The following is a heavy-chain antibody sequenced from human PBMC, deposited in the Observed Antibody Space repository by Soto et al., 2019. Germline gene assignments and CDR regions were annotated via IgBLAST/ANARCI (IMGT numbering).Heavy chain of an antibody. J-gene: IGHJ4*02. CDR3: ARERSRYDRSGYYRPDY. D-gene: IGHD3-22*01. CDR2: IIPILGTP. V-gene: IGHV1-69*10. CDR1: GDTFSSYA. Sequence: SVKVSCKTSGDTFSSYAISWVRQAPGQGLEWMGGIIPILGTPSYAQKFQGRVAITADKSTSTAYMELSSLRSEDTAVYYCARERSRYDRSGYYRPDYWGQGTLVTVSS.